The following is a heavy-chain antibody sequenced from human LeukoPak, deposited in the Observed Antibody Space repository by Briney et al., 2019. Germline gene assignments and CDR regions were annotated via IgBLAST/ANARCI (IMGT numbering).Heavy chain of an antibody. D-gene: IGHD5-18*01. V-gene: IGHV4-59*01. CDR3: ARGVDTEALDY. CDR2: IHYSGST. J-gene: IGHJ4*02. CDR1: GGSISSYY. Sequence: KPSETLSLTCTVSGGSISSYYWSWIRQPPGKGLGWIGYIHYSGSTKHNPSLKSRVTISVDTSKNQFSLKLRSVTAADTAVYYCARGVDTEALDYWGQGTLVTVSS.